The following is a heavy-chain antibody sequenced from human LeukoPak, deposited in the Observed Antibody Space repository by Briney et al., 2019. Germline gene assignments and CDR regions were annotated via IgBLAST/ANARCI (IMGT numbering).Heavy chain of an antibody. J-gene: IGHJ4*02. V-gene: IGHV4-38-2*02. D-gene: IGHD4-11*01. CDR1: AYSISSGFY. CDR3: VRDGFDYNDY. CDR2: IYHGGNT. Sequence: SQTLSLTCAVSAYSISSGFYWGWIRQPPGKGLEWIGSIYHGGNTFYNPSLKSRVNISVDTSKNHFSLKLSSVTAADTAVYYCVRDGFDYNDYWGQGTLVTVSS.